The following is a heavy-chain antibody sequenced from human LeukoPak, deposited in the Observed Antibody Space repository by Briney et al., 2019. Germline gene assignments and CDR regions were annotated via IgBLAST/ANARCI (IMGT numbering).Heavy chain of an antibody. CDR2: FYTSGST. D-gene: IGHD4-17*01. J-gene: IGHJ5*02. Sequence: SETLSLTCTVSGGSINNYYWSWIRQPAGKGLEWIGRFYTSGSTNYNPSLKSRVTMSVDTSKNQFSLKLSSVTAADTAVYYCARDRGNYGDYAYNWFDPWGQGTLVTVSS. CDR1: GGSINNYY. V-gene: IGHV4-4*07. CDR3: ARDRGNYGDYAYNWFDP.